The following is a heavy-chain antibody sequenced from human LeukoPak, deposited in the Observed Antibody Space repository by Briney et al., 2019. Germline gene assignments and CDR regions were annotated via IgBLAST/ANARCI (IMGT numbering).Heavy chain of an antibody. V-gene: IGHV4-59*08. D-gene: IGHD1-26*01. CDR2: IYYSGST. CDR1: GVSIGTYY. Sequence: PSETLSLTCTVSGVSIGTYYWSWIRQPPGKGLEWVGYIYYSGSTNYNPSLKSRVTISVDTSKKQFSLKLSSVTAADAAVYYCVTFVGQFDYWGQGTLVTVSS. CDR3: VTFVGQFDY. J-gene: IGHJ4*02.